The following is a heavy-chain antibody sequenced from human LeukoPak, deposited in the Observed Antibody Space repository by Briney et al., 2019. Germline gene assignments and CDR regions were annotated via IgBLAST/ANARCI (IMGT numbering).Heavy chain of an antibody. CDR3: AKVYYYDSSGYPYYFDY. Sequence: PGGSLRLSCAASGFTFSSYAMSWVRQAPGKGLEWVSAISGSGGSTYYADSVKGRFTISRDNSKNTLYLQMNGLRAEDTAVYYCAKVYYYDSSGYPYYFDYWGQGTLVTVSS. CDR1: GFTFSSYA. CDR2: ISGSGGST. D-gene: IGHD3-22*01. J-gene: IGHJ4*02. V-gene: IGHV3-23*01.